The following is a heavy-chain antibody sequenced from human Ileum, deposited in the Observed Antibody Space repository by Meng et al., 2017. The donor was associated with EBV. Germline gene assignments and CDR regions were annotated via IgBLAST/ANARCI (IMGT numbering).Heavy chain of an antibody. D-gene: IGHD4-23*01. J-gene: IGHJ5*02. CDR3: ARYGRCNGNSFYCFDP. V-gene: IGHV4-34*01. CDR1: GGSFNDYY. Sequence: QVRLQHWATGLLKPSETLSLTCAVYGGSFNDYYWTWLRQPPGKGLEWIGEIDQSGYTKFNPSLSSRATISRDTSNNQFSLRLNSVTAADTALYYCARYGRCNGNSFYCFDPWGQGTLVTVSS. CDR2: IDQSGYT.